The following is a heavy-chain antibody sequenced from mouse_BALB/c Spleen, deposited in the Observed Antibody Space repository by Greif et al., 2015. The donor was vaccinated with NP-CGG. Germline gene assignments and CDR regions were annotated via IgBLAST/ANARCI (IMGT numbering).Heavy chain of an antibody. J-gene: IGHJ2*01. CDR2: IGPADGNT. V-gene: IGHV14-3*02. D-gene: IGHD4-1*01. CDR1: GFNIKDTY. Sequence: EVMLVGSGAELVKPGASVKLSCTASGFNIKDTYMHWVKQRPEQGLEWIGRIGPADGNTKYDPKFQGKATITADTSTNAAYQQLSSVTRGGTAGYYWARKLGHGLYFGYWGQGTPLTVST. CDR3: ARKLGHGLYFGY.